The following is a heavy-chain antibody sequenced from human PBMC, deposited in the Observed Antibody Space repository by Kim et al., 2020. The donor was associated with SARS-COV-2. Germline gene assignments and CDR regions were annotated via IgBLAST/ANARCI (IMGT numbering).Heavy chain of an antibody. V-gene: IGHV3-23*01. J-gene: IGHJ4*02. Sequence: GGSLRLSCVASGFTVSTYAMNWVRQAPGKGLEWVSGVSGGGSKTWYAESVKGRFTTSRDGAKNTLYLQMNSLRVEDTAEYYCAKELRATTQSTGGDFFDSCGQGALVNVSS. CDR1: GFTVSTYA. D-gene: IGHD4-4*01. CDR3: AKELRATTQSTGGDFFDS. CDR2: VSGGGSKT.